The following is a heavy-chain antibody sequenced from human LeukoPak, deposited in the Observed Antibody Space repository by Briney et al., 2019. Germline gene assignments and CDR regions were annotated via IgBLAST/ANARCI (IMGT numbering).Heavy chain of an antibody. D-gene: IGHD2-2*02. Sequence: PSETLSLTCTVSGYSISSGCYWGWIRQPPGKGLEWIGSIYHSGSTYYNPSLKSRVTISVDTSKNQFSLKLSSVTAADTAVYYCARERYCSSTSCYKGWFDPWGQGTLVTVSS. J-gene: IGHJ5*02. V-gene: IGHV4-38-2*02. CDR2: IYHSGST. CDR3: ARERYCSSTSCYKGWFDP. CDR1: GYSISSGCY.